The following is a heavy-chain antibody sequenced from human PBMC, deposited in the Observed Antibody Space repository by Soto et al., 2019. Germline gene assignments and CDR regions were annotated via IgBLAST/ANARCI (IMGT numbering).Heavy chain of an antibody. Sequence: GGSLRLSCAASGFTFSSYVMSWVRQAPGKGLEWVSAISGSGGSTYYADSVKGRFTISRDNSKNTLYLQMNSLRAEDTAVYYCAKVPGYCSGGSCYSYYYYYMDVWGKGTTVTVSS. V-gene: IGHV3-23*01. D-gene: IGHD2-15*01. CDR2: ISGSGGST. J-gene: IGHJ6*03. CDR3: AKVPGYCSGGSCYSYYYYYMDV. CDR1: GFTFSSYV.